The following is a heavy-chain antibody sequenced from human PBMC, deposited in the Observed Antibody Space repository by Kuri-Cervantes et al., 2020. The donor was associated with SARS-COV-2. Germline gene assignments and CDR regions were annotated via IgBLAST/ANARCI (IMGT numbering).Heavy chain of an antibody. CDR2: ISWDGSST. CDR1: GFTFDDYT. CDR3: AKARDYIGDSYRSLFDY. J-gene: IGHJ4*02. D-gene: IGHD3-16*02. V-gene: IGHV3-23*03. Sequence: GGSLRLSCAASGFTFDDYTMIWVRQAPGKGLEWVSLISWDGSSTYYADSVKGRFTISRDNSKNTLYLQMNSLRAEDTAVYSCAKARDYIGDSYRSLFDYWGQGTLVTVSS.